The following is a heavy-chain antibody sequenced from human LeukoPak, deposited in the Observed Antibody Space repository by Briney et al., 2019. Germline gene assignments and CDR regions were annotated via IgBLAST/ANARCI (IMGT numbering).Heavy chain of an antibody. Sequence: PGGSLRLSCAASGFTFSSYGMHWVRQAPGKGLEWVAIIWYEADNRYYADSVKGRFTISRDNSNNMLYLQMNSLRVGDTAVYYCAKFFGIAFGELTYAFDIWGQGTMVTVSS. CDR1: GFTFSSYG. CDR3: AKFFGIAFGELTYAFDI. CDR2: IWYEADNR. V-gene: IGHV3-33*06. J-gene: IGHJ3*02. D-gene: IGHD3-10*01.